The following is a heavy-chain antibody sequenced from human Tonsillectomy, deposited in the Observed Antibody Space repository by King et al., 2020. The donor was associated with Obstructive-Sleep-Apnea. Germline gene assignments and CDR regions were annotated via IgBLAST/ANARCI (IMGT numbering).Heavy chain of an antibody. V-gene: IGHV4-39*07. CDR3: ARPAYCGSDFYSYGAFDF. CDR1: GASISSSTYY. J-gene: IGHJ3*01. D-gene: IGHD2-21*02. Sequence: QLQESGPGLVKPSETLSLTCAVSGASISSSTYYWGWIRQPPGKGLEWIGSISYSGSTYHNPSLKSRVSISVDTSKNQLSLKLSSVTAADTAVYYCARPAYCGSDFYSYGAFDFWGQGTMVTVSS. CDR2: ISYSGST.